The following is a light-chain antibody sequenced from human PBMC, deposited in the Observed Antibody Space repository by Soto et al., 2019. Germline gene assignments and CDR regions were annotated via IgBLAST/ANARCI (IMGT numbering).Light chain of an antibody. CDR1: QGIKNY. J-gene: IGKJ4*01. CDR3: QRYYNAAFT. V-gene: IGKV1-27*01. Sequence: DIQVTQHPSSLSASVGDRVTITCRASQGIKNYLAWYQQKPGETPKLLSYAASTLESGIPPRFSGSGSGTDFALAINNLQHDDVGTYYCQRYYNAAFTFGGGTKVEIK. CDR2: AAS.